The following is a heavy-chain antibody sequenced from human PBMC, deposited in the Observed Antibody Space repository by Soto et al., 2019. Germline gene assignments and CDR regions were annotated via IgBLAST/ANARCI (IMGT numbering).Heavy chain of an antibody. D-gene: IGHD5-18*01. CDR3: AKGYRYGVLEPLCY. Sequence: HPGGSLRLSCAASGFTFDDYAMHWVRQAPGKGLEWVSGISWNSGIIDYADSVKGRFTISRDNAKNSLYLQMNSLRAEDTALYYCAKGYRYGVLEPLCYWGHGT. CDR2: ISWNSGII. J-gene: IGHJ4*01. V-gene: IGHV3-9*01. CDR1: GFTFDDYA.